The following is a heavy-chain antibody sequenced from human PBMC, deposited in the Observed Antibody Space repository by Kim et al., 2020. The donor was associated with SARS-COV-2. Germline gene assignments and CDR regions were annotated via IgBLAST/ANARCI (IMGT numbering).Heavy chain of an antibody. V-gene: IGHV3-9*01. CDR2: ISWNSGSI. J-gene: IGHJ4*02. CDR1: GFTFGDYA. CDR3: AKDFYYYDSSGTGDY. Sequence: GGSLRLSCAASGFTFGDYAMHWVRQAPGKGLEWGSGISWNSGSIGYADSVKGRFTISRDNAKNSLYLQMNSLRAEDTALYYCAKDFYYYDSSGTGDYWGQGTLVTVSS. D-gene: IGHD3-22*01.